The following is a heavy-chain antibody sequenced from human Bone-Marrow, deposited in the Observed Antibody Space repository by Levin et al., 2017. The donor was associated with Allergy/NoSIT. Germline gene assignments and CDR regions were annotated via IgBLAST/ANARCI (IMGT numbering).Heavy chain of an antibody. J-gene: IGHJ4*02. D-gene: IGHD4-17*01. CDR1: GGSVSSGSYY. Sequence: SETLSLTCTVSGGSVSSGSYYWSWIRQPPGKGLEWIGYIYYSGSTNYNPSLKSRVTISVDTSKNQFSLKLSSVTAADTAVYYCARGRRTTEDNDYWGQGTLVTVSS. CDR2: IYYSGST. CDR3: ARGRRTTEDNDY. V-gene: IGHV4-61*01.